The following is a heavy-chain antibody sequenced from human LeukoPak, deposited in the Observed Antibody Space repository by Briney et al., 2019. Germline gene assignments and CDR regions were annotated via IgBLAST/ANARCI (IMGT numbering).Heavy chain of an antibody. Sequence: PGGSLRLSCAAPGFTFSSYAMSWVRQAPGKGLQWVSAISGSGGSTYYADSVKGRFTISRDNSKNTLYLQMNSLRAEDTAVYYCARNGYTSGWYRNWGQGTLVTVSS. CDR3: ARNGYTSGWYRN. V-gene: IGHV3-23*01. CDR1: GFTFSSYA. D-gene: IGHD6-19*01. CDR2: ISGSGGST. J-gene: IGHJ4*02.